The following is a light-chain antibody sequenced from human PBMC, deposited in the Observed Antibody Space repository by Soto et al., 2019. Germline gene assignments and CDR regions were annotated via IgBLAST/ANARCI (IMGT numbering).Light chain of an antibody. CDR3: SSYTSRNTLDYV. CDR1: SSDVGGYNY. J-gene: IGLJ1*01. V-gene: IGLV2-14*01. CDR2: EVS. Sequence: QSALTQPASVSGSPGQSITISCTGTSSDVGGYNYVSWYQQHPDKAPKLMIYEVSNRPSGVSNRFSGSKSGNTASLTISGLQAEDEADYYCSSYTSRNTLDYVFGTGTKLTVL.